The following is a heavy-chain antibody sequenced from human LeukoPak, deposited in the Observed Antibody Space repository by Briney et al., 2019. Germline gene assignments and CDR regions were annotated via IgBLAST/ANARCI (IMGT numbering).Heavy chain of an antibody. J-gene: IGHJ5*02. CDR1: GGSISSYY. Sequence: SETLSLTCTVSGGSISSYYWGWIRQPAGKGLEWIGRIYTSGSTNYNPSLKSRVTMSVDTSKNQFSLKLSSVTATDTAVYYCARASSAGWWFDPWGQGTLVTVSS. V-gene: IGHV4-4*07. CDR3: ARASSAGWWFDP. CDR2: IYTSGST. D-gene: IGHD6-13*01.